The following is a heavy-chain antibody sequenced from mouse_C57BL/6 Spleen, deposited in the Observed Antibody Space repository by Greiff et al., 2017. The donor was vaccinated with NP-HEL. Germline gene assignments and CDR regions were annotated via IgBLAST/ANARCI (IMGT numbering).Heavy chain of an antibody. V-gene: IGHV1-22*01. CDR3: ATITTVVFDY. CDR2: INPNNGGT. D-gene: IGHD1-1*01. Sequence: EVQLQESGPELVKPGASVKMSCKASGYTFTDYNMHWVKQSHGKSLEWIGYINPNNGGTSYNQKFKGKATLTVNKSSSTAYMELRSLTSEDSAVYYCATITTVVFDYWGQGTTLTVSS. J-gene: IGHJ2*01. CDR1: GYTFTDYN.